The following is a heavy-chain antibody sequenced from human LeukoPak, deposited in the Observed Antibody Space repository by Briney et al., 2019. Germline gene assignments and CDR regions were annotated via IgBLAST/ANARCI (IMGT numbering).Heavy chain of an antibody. V-gene: IGHV4-39*01. J-gene: IGHJ4*02. D-gene: IGHD6-25*01. CDR1: GGSISSSDFN. CDR3: ARLDKGIKAAHFDY. Sequence: SETLSLTCTVSGGSISSSDFNWGWIRQPPGEGLEWIGVISYSGSTYYNPSLKSRVTISVDTSKSHFSLKLSSVTAADTAIYYCARLDKGIKAAHFDYWGQGTLVTVSS. CDR2: ISYSGST.